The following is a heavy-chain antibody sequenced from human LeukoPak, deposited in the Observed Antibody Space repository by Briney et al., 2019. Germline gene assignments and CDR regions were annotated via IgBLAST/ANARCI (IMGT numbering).Heavy chain of an antibody. CDR3: AREFWGTMVRGAAMDV. D-gene: IGHD3-10*01. V-gene: IGHV1-69*02. CDR2: IIPAFGIP. J-gene: IGHJ6*02. Sequence: ASVKVSCKASGGTLNSYTINWVRQAPGEGLEWMDTIIPAFGIPNYAQRFKDRVTITADKSTSTAYMELSSLRSEDTAVYYCAREFWGTMVRGAAMDVWGQGTTVTVSS. CDR1: GGTLNSYT.